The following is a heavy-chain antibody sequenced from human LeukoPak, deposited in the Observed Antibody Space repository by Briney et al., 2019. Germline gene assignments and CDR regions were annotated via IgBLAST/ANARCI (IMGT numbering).Heavy chain of an antibody. CDR3: ARGVYYDFWSGYSNSFDY. Sequence: PSETLSLTCTVSGGSISSGGSYWSWIRQPPGKGLEWIGEINHSGSTNYNPSLKSRVTISVDTSKNQFSLKLSSVTAADTAVYYCARGVYYDFWSGYSNSFDYWGQGTLVTVSS. J-gene: IGHJ4*02. V-gene: IGHV4-39*07. CDR1: GGSISSGGSY. CDR2: INHSGST. D-gene: IGHD3-3*01.